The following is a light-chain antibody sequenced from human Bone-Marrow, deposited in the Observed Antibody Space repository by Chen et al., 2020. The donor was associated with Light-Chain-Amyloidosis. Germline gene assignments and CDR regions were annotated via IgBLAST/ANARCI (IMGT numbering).Light chain of an antibody. CDR1: NIGINT. Sequence: SYVLTQPPSVSLAPGRTASLTGGGHNIGINTVHWYQQKPGQAPVMVVHDGFDRPSGLPERFSGCKSANTAALRISGVEVGDEADYFCQVWDRGDLVVFGAGTKLTVL. J-gene: IGLJ3*02. CDR3: QVWDRGDLVV. CDR2: DGF. V-gene: IGLV3-21*03.